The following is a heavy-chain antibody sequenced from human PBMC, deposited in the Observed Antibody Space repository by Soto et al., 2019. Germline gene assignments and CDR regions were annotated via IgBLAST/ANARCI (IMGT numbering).Heavy chain of an antibody. J-gene: IGHJ4*02. CDR3: AREEIPFGGVIVYFDY. V-gene: IGHV1-46*01. CDR1: GYTFTSYY. Sequence: QVQLVQSGAEVKKPGASVKVSCKASGYTFTSYYMHWVRQAPGQGLEWMGIINPSGGSTSYAQKFQGRVTMTRDTSTSTVYMELSSLRSEDTAVYYCAREEIPFGGVIVYFDYWGQGTLVTVSS. CDR2: INPSGGST. D-gene: IGHD3-16*02.